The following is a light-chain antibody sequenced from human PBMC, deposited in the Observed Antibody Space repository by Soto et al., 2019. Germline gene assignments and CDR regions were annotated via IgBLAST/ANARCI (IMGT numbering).Light chain of an antibody. CDR1: QTLYNN. J-gene: IGKJ4*01. CDR3: QQYNDWPLT. CDR2: GAS. Sequence: EIVMTQSPATLSVSPGERATLSCRASQTLYNNLAWYQQKLGQAPRLLIYGASARATDIPARFSGSGSGTEFTLTISGLQSKDFAIYYCQQYNDWPLTFGGGTKVEIK. V-gene: IGKV3-15*01.